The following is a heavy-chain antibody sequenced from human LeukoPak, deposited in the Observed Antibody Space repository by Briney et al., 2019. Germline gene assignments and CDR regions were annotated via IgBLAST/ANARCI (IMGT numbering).Heavy chain of an antibody. CDR1: GFTFSSYW. D-gene: IGHD6-19*01. V-gene: IGHV3-7*01. Sequence: GGSLRLSCAASGFTFSSYWMNWVRQAPGKGLEWVANIKQDGSEKDYVDSVKGGFTISRDNAKNSLYLQMNSLRAEDTAVYYCARVSSLAVAGFFDYWGQGILVTVSS. J-gene: IGHJ4*02. CDR3: ARVSSLAVAGFFDY. CDR2: IKQDGSEK.